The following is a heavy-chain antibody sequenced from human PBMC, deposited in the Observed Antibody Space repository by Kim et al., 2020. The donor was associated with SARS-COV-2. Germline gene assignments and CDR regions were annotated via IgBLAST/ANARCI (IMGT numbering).Heavy chain of an antibody. CDR3: VKDLMGATPFVH. CDR1: GFPFSDYT. V-gene: IGHV3-64*05. CDR2: LSGDGDSA. J-gene: IGHJ4*02. D-gene: IGHD1-26*01. Sequence: GGSLRLSCSASGFPFSDYTIHWVRQAPGKGLEYLSALSGDGDSAYFADSVKGRFTLSRDNSKNTVYFQMNSLRLEDTAVYYCVKDLMGATPFVHWGQGTL.